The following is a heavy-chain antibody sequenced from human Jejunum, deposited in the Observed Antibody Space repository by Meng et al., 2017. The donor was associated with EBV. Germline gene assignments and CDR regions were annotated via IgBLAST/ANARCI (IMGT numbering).Heavy chain of an antibody. CDR3: ARGGPDFGDYVPFDY. CDR1: GDSITRGAYL. D-gene: IGHD4-17*01. CDR2: IYHIGST. Sequence: QLQPQELVSGLVSPSQTLPLTCPVSGDSITRGAYLWSWIRQPPGKGLEWIGNIYHIGSTYYNPSLKSRVTISVDRSKNQFSLKLTSVTAADTAVYYCARGGPDFGDYVPFDYWGQGTLVTVSS. J-gene: IGHJ4*02. V-gene: IGHV4-30-2*01.